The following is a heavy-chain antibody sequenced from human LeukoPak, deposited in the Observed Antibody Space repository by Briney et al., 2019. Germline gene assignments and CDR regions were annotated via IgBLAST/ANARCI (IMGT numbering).Heavy chain of an antibody. CDR2: ISHSSSGT. D-gene: IGHD1-26*01. Sequence: GGSLRLSCASSGFTFSNYAMSWVRQAPGKGLEWVSAISHSSSGTYYVDSVKGRFTISRDNSKNTVYMQMNSLRAEDTAVYYCAKDKGGSLRYYYYMDVWGKGTTVTVSS. CDR3: AKDKGGSLRYYYYMDV. V-gene: IGHV3-23*01. J-gene: IGHJ6*03. CDR1: GFTFSNYA.